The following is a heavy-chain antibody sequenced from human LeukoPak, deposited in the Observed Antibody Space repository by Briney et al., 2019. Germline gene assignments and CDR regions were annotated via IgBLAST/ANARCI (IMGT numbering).Heavy chain of an antibody. CDR2: ISSSSSYI. CDR1: GFTFSSYW. CDR3: ARLSIAARQIDY. J-gene: IGHJ4*02. D-gene: IGHD6-6*01. Sequence: PGGSLRLSCAASGFTFSSYWMHWVRQAPGKGLEWVSSISSSSSYIYYADSVKGRFTISRDNAKNSLYLQMNSLRAEDTAVYYCARLSIAARQIDYWGQGTLVTVSS. V-gene: IGHV3-21*01.